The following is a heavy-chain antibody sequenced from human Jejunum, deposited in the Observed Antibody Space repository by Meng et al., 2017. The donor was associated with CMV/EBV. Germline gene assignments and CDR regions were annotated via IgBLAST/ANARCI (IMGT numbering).Heavy chain of an antibody. J-gene: IGHJ4*02. CDR3: SIIDKSTTGWFLAY. Sequence: DYYAITWVRPAPGKGLEWVGFIRNKAYGGATEYAASVKGRFTISRGDSESIAYLQMDSLRTDDTAVYYCSIIDKSTTGWFLAYWGQGSLVTVSS. V-gene: IGHV3-49*04. D-gene: IGHD6-19*01. CDR2: IRNKAYGGAT. CDR1: DYYA.